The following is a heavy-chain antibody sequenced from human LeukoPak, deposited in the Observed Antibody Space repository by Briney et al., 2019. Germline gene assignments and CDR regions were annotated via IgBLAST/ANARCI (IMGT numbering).Heavy chain of an antibody. CDR2: ISSSSTI. J-gene: IGHJ1*01. Sequence: GGSLRLSCAASGFTFSSYSMNWVRQAPGKGLEWVSYISSSSTIYYADSVKGRFTISRDNAKNSLYLQMNSLRAEDTAVYYCASGTYYDFWSGPPAEYFQHWGQGTLVTVSS. CDR3: ASGTYYDFWSGPPAEYFQH. V-gene: IGHV3-48*01. D-gene: IGHD3-3*01. CDR1: GFTFSSYS.